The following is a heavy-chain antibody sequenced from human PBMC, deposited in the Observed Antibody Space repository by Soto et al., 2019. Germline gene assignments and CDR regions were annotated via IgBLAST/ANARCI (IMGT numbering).Heavy chain of an antibody. CDR3: AVPPYSSSWYGFFQH. D-gene: IGHD6-13*01. CDR2: ISYDGSNK. Sequence: QVQLVESGGGVVQPGRSLRLSCAASGFTFSSYGMHWVRQAPDKGLEWVAVISYDGSNKYYPDPVKGRFTISRDNSKNTLYLQMNSLRAEDTAVYYCAVPPYSSSWYGFFQHWGQGTLVTVSS. J-gene: IGHJ1*01. V-gene: IGHV3-30*03. CDR1: GFTFSSYG.